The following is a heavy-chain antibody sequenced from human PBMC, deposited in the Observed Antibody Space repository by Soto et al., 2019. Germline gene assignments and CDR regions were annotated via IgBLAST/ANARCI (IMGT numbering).Heavy chain of an antibody. V-gene: IGHV3-21*01. CDR2: ISSSSSYI. J-gene: IGHJ4*02. Sequence: LGGSLRLSCAASGFTFSSYSMNWVRQAPGKGLEWVSSISSSSSYIYYADSVKGRFTISRDNAKNSLYLQMNSLRAEDTAVYYCARDSGRLAHFDYWGQGTLVTVS. CDR1: GFTFSSYS. CDR3: ARDSGRLAHFDY. D-gene: IGHD3-9*01.